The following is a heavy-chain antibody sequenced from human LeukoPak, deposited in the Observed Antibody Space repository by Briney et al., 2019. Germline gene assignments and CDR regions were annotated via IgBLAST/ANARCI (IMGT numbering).Heavy chain of an antibody. V-gene: IGHV4-59*01. CDR1: GGSISSYY. CDR2: INYSGST. D-gene: IGHD4-17*01. CDR3: ARDRYGDYLFDY. J-gene: IGHJ4*02. Sequence: SETLSLTCTVSGGSISSYYWSWIRPPPGKGLEWIGYINYSGSTNYNPSLKSRVTISVDTSKNQFSLKLSSVTAADTAVYYCARDRYGDYLFDYWGQGTLVTVSS.